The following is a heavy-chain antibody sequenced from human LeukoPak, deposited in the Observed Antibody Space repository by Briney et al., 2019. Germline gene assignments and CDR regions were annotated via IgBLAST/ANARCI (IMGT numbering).Heavy chain of an antibody. J-gene: IGHJ1*01. V-gene: IGHV3-23*01. CDR1: GFTFSSYA. CDR2: ISRTGGST. D-gene: IGHD6-19*01. Sequence: GGSLRLSCAASGFTFSSYAMSWVREAQGKGLEWVSGISRTGGSTFYADSVKGRFTISRDNSKNTLYLQMNSLRAEDTAVYYCAKERIAVAVPEYFQHWGQGTLVTVSS. CDR3: AKERIAVAVPEYFQH.